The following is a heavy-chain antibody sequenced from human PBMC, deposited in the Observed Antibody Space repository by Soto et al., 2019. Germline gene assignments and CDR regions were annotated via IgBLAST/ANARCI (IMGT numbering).Heavy chain of an antibody. J-gene: IGHJ4*02. D-gene: IGHD1-26*01. CDR1: GYTFTSYG. CDR3: ARDSFLVGARTPSFDY. V-gene: IGHV1-18*01. CDR2: ISAYNGNT. Sequence: QVQLVQSGAEVKKPGASVKVSCKASGYTFTSYGISWVRQAPGQGLEWMGWISAYNGNTNYAQKLQGRVTMTTDTSTSTAYKELRSLRSDDTAVYYCARDSFLVGARTPSFDYWGQGTLVTVSS.